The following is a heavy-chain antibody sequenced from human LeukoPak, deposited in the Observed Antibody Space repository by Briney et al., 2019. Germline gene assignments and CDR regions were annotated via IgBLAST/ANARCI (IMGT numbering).Heavy chain of an antibody. J-gene: IGHJ3*02. Sequence: GGSLRLSCAASGFTVSSNYMSWVRQAPGKGLEWVSVIYTGGYTYYADSVKGRFTISRDNAKNSLYLQMNSLRAEDTAVYYCASDDYGGFDIWGQGTMVTVSS. CDR2: IYTGGYT. V-gene: IGHV3-53*01. CDR1: GFTVSSNY. D-gene: IGHD4-23*01. CDR3: ASDDYGGFDI.